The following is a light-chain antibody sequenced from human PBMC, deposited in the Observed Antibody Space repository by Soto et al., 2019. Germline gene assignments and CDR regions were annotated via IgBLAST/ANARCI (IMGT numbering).Light chain of an antibody. CDR3: QQYNNWPPWT. V-gene: IGKV3-15*01. J-gene: IGKJ1*01. CDR1: QNVITN. Sequence: EVVMTQTQATLSVSPGERATLSCRASQNVITNLALYQQQPGQAPRLLLYDASTRATGLPVRFSGSGSGTEFTLTISSLQSEDFAVYYCQQYNNWPPWTFGQGTKVDIK. CDR2: DAS.